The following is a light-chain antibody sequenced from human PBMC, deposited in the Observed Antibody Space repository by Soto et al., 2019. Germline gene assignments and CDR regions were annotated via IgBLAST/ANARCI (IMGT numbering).Light chain of an antibody. CDR1: QTISSW. CDR3: QQYNSLWT. J-gene: IGKJ1*01. Sequence: DIQMTQSPSTLSASVGDRVTITCRASQTISSWLAWYQQKPGKAPKLLIYKASSLESGVPSRFSGSGSGTEFTLTISSLQPDDFATYYCQQYNSLWTFGQGTKVDNK. V-gene: IGKV1-5*03. CDR2: KAS.